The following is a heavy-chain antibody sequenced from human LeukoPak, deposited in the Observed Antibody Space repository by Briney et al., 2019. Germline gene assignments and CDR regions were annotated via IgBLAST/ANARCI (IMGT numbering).Heavy chain of an antibody. CDR1: GGSISSGDYY. CDR3: ARAEEALFDY. V-gene: IGHV4-30-4*01. CDR2: IYYSGST. J-gene: IGHJ4*02. Sequence: PSQTLSLTCTVSGGSISSGDYYWSWIRQPPGKGLEWIGYIYYSGSTYYNPSLKSRVTISLDTSKNQFSLRLSSVTAADTAVYYCARAEEALFDYWGQGTLVTVPS.